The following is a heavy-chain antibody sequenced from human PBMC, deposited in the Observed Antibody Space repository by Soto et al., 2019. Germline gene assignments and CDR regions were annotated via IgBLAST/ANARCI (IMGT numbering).Heavy chain of an antibody. J-gene: IGHJ4*02. CDR3: ATGYCSSTSCYAFDY. CDR1: GGSFSGYY. CDR2: INHSGST. D-gene: IGHD2-2*01. V-gene: IGHV4-34*01. Sequence: QVQLQQWGAGLLKPSETLSLTCAVYGGSFSGYYWSWIRQPPGKGLEWIGEINHSGSTNYNPSLNSRVSISVDTPTTQFPLKLSSVTAADTAVYYCATGYCSSTSCYAFDYWGQGTLVTVSS.